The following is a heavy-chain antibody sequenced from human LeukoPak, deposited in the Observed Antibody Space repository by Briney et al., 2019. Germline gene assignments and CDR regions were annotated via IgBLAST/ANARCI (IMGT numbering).Heavy chain of an antibody. D-gene: IGHD3-22*01. V-gene: IGHV3-74*01. CDR2: IKSDGGT. J-gene: IGHJ1*01. Sequence: GGSLRLSCAASGFTFSTYWMHWVRQAPRKGLVWVSRIKSDGGTNYADSVKGRFTISRDNAKKTVSLQMNSLRPEDTGVYYCARAPSEIGGYYPEYFRHWGEGTLVTVSS. CDR3: ARAPSEIGGYYPEYFRH. CDR1: GFTFSTYW.